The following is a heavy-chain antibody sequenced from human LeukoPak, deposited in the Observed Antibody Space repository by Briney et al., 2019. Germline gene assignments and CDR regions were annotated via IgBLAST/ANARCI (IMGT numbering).Heavy chain of an antibody. J-gene: IGHJ4*02. V-gene: IGHV3-23*01. Sequence: QAGGSLRLSCAASGFAFSSFAMSWVRQAPGKGLEWVSTISGSGAITSYADSVKGRFTFSRDNSKNTVYLQMNSLRVEDTAVYYCAKDLSDRGDYIEGCWGQGTLVTVSS. CDR1: GFAFSSFA. CDR3: AKDLSDRGDYIEGC. CDR2: ISGSGAIT. D-gene: IGHD4-17*01.